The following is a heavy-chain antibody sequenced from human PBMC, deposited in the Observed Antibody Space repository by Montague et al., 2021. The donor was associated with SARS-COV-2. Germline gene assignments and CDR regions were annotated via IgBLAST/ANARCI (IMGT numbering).Heavy chain of an antibody. V-gene: IGHV4-59*02. CDR3: ARGLGYTSMFRFFDY. Sequence: SETLSLTCAISGGSASGYYWAWIRQPPGKGLEWIGYMYYTGTSNYNPSLKSRVSMSIDTSKNHFSLNLVSVAAADTGVYYCARGLGYTSMFRFFDYWGHGAQVTVSS. J-gene: IGHJ4*01. CDR1: GGSASGYY. D-gene: IGHD2-2*02. CDR2: MYYTGTS.